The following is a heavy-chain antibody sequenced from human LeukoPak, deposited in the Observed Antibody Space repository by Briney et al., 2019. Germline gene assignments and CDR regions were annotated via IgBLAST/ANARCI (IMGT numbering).Heavy chain of an antibody. Sequence: GGSLRLSCAASGFTFSSYSINWVRQAPGKGLEWVSSISSTSYYVYYADSVKGRFIISRDDAKNSVYMQMNSLRAEDTAVYYCAKDRPAHYDGSNSMIDYWGQGTVVTVSS. D-gene: IGHD3-22*01. J-gene: IGHJ4*02. V-gene: IGHV3-21*04. CDR3: AKDRPAHYDGSNSMIDY. CDR1: GFTFSSYS. CDR2: ISSTSYYV.